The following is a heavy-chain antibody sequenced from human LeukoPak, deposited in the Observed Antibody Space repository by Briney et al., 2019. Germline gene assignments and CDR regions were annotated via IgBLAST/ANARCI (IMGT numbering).Heavy chain of an antibody. J-gene: IGHJ4*02. Sequence: PGGSLRLSCAASGFTFSSYAMSWVRQAPGKGLEWVSAISGSGGSTYYADSVKCRFTISRDNSKNTLYLQMNSLRAEDTAVYYCAKVLSPSYYDFWSGYPLDYWGQGTLVTVSS. CDR1: GFTFSSYA. CDR2: ISGSGGST. CDR3: AKVLSPSYYDFWSGYPLDY. D-gene: IGHD3-3*01. V-gene: IGHV3-23*01.